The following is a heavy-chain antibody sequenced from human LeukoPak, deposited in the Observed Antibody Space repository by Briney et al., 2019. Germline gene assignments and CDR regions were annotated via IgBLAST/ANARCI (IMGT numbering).Heavy chain of an antibody. CDR1: GGSISNGAYY. V-gene: IGHV4-30-2*01. J-gene: IGHJ4*02. Sequence: SQTLSLTCTVSGGSISNGAYYWSWVRQPPGQGLEWIGYIYHSGTTYYSLSLQSRVTISVDRSNNQISLELTSVTAADTAVYFCARAPQAVAGTFFDSWGQGTLVTVSS. D-gene: IGHD6-19*01. CDR2: IYHSGTT. CDR3: ARAPQAVAGTFFDS.